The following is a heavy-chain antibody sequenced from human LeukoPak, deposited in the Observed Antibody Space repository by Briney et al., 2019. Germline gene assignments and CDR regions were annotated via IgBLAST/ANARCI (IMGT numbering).Heavy chain of an antibody. V-gene: IGHV1-46*01. CDR1: GYTFTNNY. CDR2: IYPRDGST. Sequence: VASVKVSRKASGYTFTNNYLHWVRQAPGQGLEWMGMIYPRDGSTSYAQNFQGRVTVTRDTSTTTVHMELRGLRSEDTAVYYCARDQEGFDYWGQGTVVTVSS. J-gene: IGHJ4*02. CDR3: ARDQEGFDY.